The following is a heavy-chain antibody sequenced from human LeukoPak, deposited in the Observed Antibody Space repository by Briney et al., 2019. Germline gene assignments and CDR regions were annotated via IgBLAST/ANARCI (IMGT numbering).Heavy chain of an antibody. V-gene: IGHV3-23*01. CDR1: GFTFSSYA. CDR3: ARLRYFDY. CDR2: ISGSGGST. J-gene: IGHJ4*02. Sequence: PGGSLRLSCAASGFTFSSYAMSWDRQAPGKGLEWVSAISGSGGSTYYADSVTGRFTIARDNSKNRLYLQMNSLRAEDTAVYYCARLRYFDYWGQGTLVTVSS. D-gene: IGHD4-17*01.